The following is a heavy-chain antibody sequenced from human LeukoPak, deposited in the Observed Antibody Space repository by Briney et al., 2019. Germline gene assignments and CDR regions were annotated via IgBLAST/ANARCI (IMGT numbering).Heavy chain of an antibody. CDR3: ARESSSVSIWFDP. J-gene: IGHJ5*02. CDR2: VKPNSDGT. Sequence: VPSRRVARMVDEYPLAGDYIYWGPQSPGQEQECMGLVKPNSDGTSYVQKFQGRVTMTRDSSISTAYMELSRLRSDDTAVYYCARESSSVSIWFDPWGQGTLVTVSS. CDR1: EYPLAGDY. V-gene: IGHV1-2*02. D-gene: IGHD6-6*01.